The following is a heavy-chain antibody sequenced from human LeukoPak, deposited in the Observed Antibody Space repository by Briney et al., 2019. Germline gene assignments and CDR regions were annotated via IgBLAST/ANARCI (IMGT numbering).Heavy chain of an antibody. Sequence: SETLSLTCTVSGGSISSSSYYWGWIRQPPGKGLEWIGSIYYSGSTYYNPSLKSRVTISVDTSKNQFSLKLSSVTAADTAVYYCARIERWLVRAFDYWGQGTLVTVSS. J-gene: IGHJ4*02. D-gene: IGHD6-19*01. V-gene: IGHV4-39*01. CDR1: GGSISSSSYY. CDR2: IYYSGST. CDR3: ARIERWLVRAFDY.